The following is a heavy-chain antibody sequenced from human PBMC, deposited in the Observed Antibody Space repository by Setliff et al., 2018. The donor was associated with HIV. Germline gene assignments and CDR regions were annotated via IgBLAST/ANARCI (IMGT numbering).Heavy chain of an antibody. V-gene: IGHV3-15*01. CDR2: IKSKTDGGTT. CDR1: GFTFSNAW. Sequence: GGSLRLSCAASGFTFSNAWMSWVRQAPGKGLEWVGRIKSKTDGGTTDYAAPVKGRFTISRDDSKNTLYLQMNSLKTEDTAVYYCTTAQYYYDSSGYYGNYYYYMDVWGKGTTVTVSS. CDR3: TTAQYYYDSSGYYGNYYYYMDV. J-gene: IGHJ6*03. D-gene: IGHD3-22*01.